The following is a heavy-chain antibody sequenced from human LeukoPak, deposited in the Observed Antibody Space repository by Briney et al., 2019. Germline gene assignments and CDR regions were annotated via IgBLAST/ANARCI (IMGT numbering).Heavy chain of an antibody. J-gene: IGHJ6*03. CDR3: AKDGTAAPPGYYYYYYMDV. V-gene: IGHV3-23*01. CDR1: GFTFSSYA. CDR2: ISGSGGST. Sequence: GGSLRLSCAASGFTFSSYAMSWVRQAPGKGLEWVSAISGSGGSTYYADSVKGRFTISRDNSKNTLYLQMNSLRAEDTAVYYCAKDGTAAPPGYYYYYYMDVWGKGTTVTVSS. D-gene: IGHD6-13*01.